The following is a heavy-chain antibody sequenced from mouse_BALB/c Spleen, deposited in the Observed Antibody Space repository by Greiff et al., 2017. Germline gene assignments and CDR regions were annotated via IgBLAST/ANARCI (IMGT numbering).Heavy chain of an antibody. CDR3: TTTMTTTSGAMDY. CDR2: ISSGGSYT. CDR1: GFTFSSYT. J-gene: IGHJ4*01. V-gene: IGHV5-6-4*01. D-gene: IGHD2-4*01. Sequence: EVKLMESGGGLVKPGGSLKLSCAASGFTFSSYTMSWVRQTPEKRLEWVATISSGGSYTYYPDSVKGRFTISRDNAKNTLYLQMSSLKSEDTAMYYCTTTMTTTSGAMDYWGQGTSVTVSS.